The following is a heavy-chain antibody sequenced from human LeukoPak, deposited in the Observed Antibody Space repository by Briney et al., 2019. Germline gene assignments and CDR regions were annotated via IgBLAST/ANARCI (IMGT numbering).Heavy chain of an antibody. D-gene: IGHD6-19*01. CDR3: AVLWGIAVAGHEGLSPAGYYYYGVDV. CDR2: INPSGGST. V-gene: IGHV1-46*01. J-gene: IGHJ6*02. Sequence: ASVTVSFKASGYTFTSYYMHWVRQAPGQGLEWMGIINPSGGSTSYAQKFQGRVTMTRDTSTSTVYMELSSLRSEDTAVYYCAVLWGIAVAGHEGLSPAGYYYYGVDVWGQGTTVTVSS. CDR1: GYTFTSYY.